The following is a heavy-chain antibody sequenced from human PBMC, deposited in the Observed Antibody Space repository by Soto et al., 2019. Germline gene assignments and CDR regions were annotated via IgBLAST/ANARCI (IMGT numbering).Heavy chain of an antibody. V-gene: IGHV3-11*01. Sequence: LRLSGGASGFTFSNYYMSWIRQAPGKGLEWVSYISSTGRTIYYADSVKGRFTVSRDNAQNSLSLKLSSLRVEDTAVYYCARSYSSGWEFDYWGQGTQVTVSS. CDR1: GFTFSNYY. CDR3: ARSYSSGWEFDY. CDR2: ISSTGRTI. D-gene: IGHD6-19*01. J-gene: IGHJ4*02.